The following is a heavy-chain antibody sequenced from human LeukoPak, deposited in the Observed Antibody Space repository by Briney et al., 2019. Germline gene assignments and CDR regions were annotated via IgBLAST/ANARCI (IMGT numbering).Heavy chain of an antibody. J-gene: IGHJ6*03. CDR3: ARDLGGSSLDYYYYYMDV. V-gene: IGHV3-21*01. D-gene: IGHD6-13*01. CDR1: GFTSSSYS. Sequence: GGSLRLSCAASGFTSSSYSMNWVRQAPGNGLEWVSSISSSSSYIYYADSVKGRFTISRDNAKNSLYLQMNSLRAEDTAVYYCARDLGGSSLDYYYYYMDVWGKGTTVTVSS. CDR2: ISSSSSYI.